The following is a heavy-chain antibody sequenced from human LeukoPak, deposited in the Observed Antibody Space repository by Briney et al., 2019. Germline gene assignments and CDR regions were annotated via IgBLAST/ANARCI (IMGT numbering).Heavy chain of an antibody. CDR2: IYHSGST. D-gene: IGHD1-26*01. V-gene: IGHV4-4*02. CDR1: GGSISSSNW. J-gene: IGHJ3*02. CDR3: ARGFNSGSYRVAFDI. Sequence: SGTLSLTCAVSGGSISSSNWWSWVRQPPGKGLEWIGEIYHSGSTNYNPSLKSRVTISVDKSKNQFSLKLSSVTAADTAVYYCARGFNSGSYRVAFDIWGQGTMVTVSS.